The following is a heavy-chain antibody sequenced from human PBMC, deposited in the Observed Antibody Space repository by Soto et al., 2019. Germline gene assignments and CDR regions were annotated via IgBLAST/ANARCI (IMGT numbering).Heavy chain of an antibody. CDR3: ARHFRSGYDGYYYMDV. Sequence: GESLKISCKGSGYSFTSYWIGWVRQMPGKGLEWMGIIYPGDSDTRYSPSFQGQVTISADKSISTAYLQWSSLKASDTAMYYCARHFRSGYDGYYYMDVWGKGTTVTVSS. V-gene: IGHV5-51*01. CDR2: IYPGDSDT. J-gene: IGHJ6*03. CDR1: GYSFTSYW. D-gene: IGHD5-12*01.